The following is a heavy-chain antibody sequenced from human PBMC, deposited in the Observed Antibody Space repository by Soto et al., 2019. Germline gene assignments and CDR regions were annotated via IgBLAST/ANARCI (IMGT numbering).Heavy chain of an antibody. V-gene: IGHV4-59*01. D-gene: IGHD3-22*01. Sequence: SGPLSLTCTVAGGSSSSYYWSWIRQPPGKGLEWIGYIYYSGSTNYNPSLKSRVTISVDTSKNQFSLKLSSVTAADTAVYYCASHRGYYDSSGYVYYYYGLHGWGQGTTVTVSS. CDR3: ASHRGYYDSSGYVYYYYGLHG. J-gene: IGHJ6*02. CDR2: IYYSGST. CDR1: GGSSSSYY.